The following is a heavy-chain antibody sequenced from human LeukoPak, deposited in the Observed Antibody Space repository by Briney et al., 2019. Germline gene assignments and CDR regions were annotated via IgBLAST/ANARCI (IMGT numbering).Heavy chain of an antibody. CDR1: GGSISSYY. V-gene: IGHV4-4*07. CDR3: ARDTSGYERWTGYYYYYGMDV. Sequence: SETLSLTCTVSGGSISSYYWSWIRQPAGKGLEWIGRIYTSGSTNYNPSLKSRVTMSVDTSKNQFSLKLSFVTAADTAVYYCARDTSGYERWTGYYYYYGMDVWGQGTTVTVSS. CDR2: IYTSGST. D-gene: IGHD5-12*01. J-gene: IGHJ6*02.